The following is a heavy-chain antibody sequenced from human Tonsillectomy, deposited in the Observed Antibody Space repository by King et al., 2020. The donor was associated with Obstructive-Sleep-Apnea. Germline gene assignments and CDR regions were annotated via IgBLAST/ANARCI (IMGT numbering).Heavy chain of an antibody. D-gene: IGHD1-26*01. CDR1: GFTFSSYA. CDR2: SSGSGGST. CDR3: AKDANGPHLVGAIHQGVGALGGGAFDI. J-gene: IGHJ3*02. V-gene: IGHV3-23*04. Sequence: VQLVESGGGFVQPGGSLILSCAASGFTFSSYAMSWGRQVPGKGLEWVSASSGSGGSTYYSDSVKGRFIIARDNSKNTLYLQMNRLRAEATAVDYCAKDANGPHLVGAIHQGVGALGGGAFDIWGQGTMVTVSS.